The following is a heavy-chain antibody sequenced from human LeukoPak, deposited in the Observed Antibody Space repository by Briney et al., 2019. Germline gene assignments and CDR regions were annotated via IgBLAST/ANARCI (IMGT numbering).Heavy chain of an antibody. CDR1: GXTFSNYV. D-gene: IGHD2-15*01. CDR3: AKARGYCSGGSCYSGFDY. CDR2: ISGSGGST. Sequence: GGSLRLSCAASGXTFSNYVMSWVRQAPGKGQEWVSGISGSGGSTNYADSVKGRFTISRDNSKNTLYLQMNSLRAEDTAIYYCAKARGYCSGGSCYSGFDYWGQGTLVTVSS. J-gene: IGHJ4*02. V-gene: IGHV3-23*01.